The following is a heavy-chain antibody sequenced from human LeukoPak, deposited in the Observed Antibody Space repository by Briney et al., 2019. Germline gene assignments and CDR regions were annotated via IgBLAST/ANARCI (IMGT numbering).Heavy chain of an antibody. D-gene: IGHD2-15*01. Sequence: SGEVSGKASGGTFSSYAISWWRQAPGQGLEWRGGIIPIVGTANYAQKFQGRVTIPADESTRTAYMELRRLRSAATDVYYCARGSVVYCSGSSCERPLFGEHWGQGPLVPVSS. J-gene: IGHJ1*01. CDR1: GGTFSSYA. CDR3: ARGSVVYCSGSSCERPLFGEH. V-gene: IGHV1-69*13. CDR2: IIPIVGTA.